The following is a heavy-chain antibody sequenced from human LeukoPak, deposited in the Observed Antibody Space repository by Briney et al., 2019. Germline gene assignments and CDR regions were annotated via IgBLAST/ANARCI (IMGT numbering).Heavy chain of an antibody. CDR2: ISWNSGSI. Sequence: GGSLRLSCAASGFTFDDYAMHWVRQAPGKGLEWVSGISWNSGSIGYADSVKGRFTISRDNAKNSLYLQMNSLRADDAALYYCAKGEFDYWGQGTLVTVSS. CDR1: GFTFDDYA. CDR3: AKGEFDY. V-gene: IGHV3-9*01. J-gene: IGHJ4*02.